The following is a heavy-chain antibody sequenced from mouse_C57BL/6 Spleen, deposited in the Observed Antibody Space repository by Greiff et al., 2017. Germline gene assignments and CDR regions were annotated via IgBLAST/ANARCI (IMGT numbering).Heavy chain of an antibody. Sequence: QVQLQKPGAELVRPGSSVKLSCKASGYTFTSYWMDWVKQRPGQGLEWIGNIYPSDSETHYNQKFKDKATLTVDKSSSTAYMPLSSLTSEDSAVYYCAREGIYYYGSSYYFDYWGQGTTLTVSS. CDR3: AREGIYYYGSSYYFDY. CDR2: IYPSDSET. CDR1: GYTFTSYW. D-gene: IGHD1-1*01. J-gene: IGHJ2*01. V-gene: IGHV1-61*01.